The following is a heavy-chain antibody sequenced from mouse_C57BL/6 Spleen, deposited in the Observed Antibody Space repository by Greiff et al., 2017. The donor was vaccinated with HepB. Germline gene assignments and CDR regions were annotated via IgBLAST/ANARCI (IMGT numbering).Heavy chain of an antibody. V-gene: IGHV1-82*01. CDR3: ARGITTVVVPFDY. CDR1: GYAFSSSW. D-gene: IGHD1-1*01. Sequence: QVQLQQSGPELVKPGASVKISCKASGYAFSSSWMNWVKQRPGKGLEWIGRIYPGDGDTNYNGKFKGKATLTADKSSSTAYMQLSSLTSEDSAVYFCARGITTVVVPFDYWGQGTTLTVSS. CDR2: IYPGDGDT. J-gene: IGHJ2*01.